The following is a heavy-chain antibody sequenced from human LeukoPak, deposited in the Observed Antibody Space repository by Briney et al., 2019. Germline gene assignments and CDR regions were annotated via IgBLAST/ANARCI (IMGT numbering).Heavy chain of an antibody. CDR3: TLRALDYGDYLYYFDY. CDR1: GFTFGDYA. D-gene: IGHD4-17*01. J-gene: IGHJ4*02. CDR2: IRSKAYGGTT. Sequence: GGSLRLSCTASGFTFGDYAMSWFRQAPGKGLEWVGFIRSKAYGGTTEYAASVKGRFTISRDDSKSIAYLQMNSLKTEDTAVYYCTLRALDYGDYLYYFDYWGQGTLVTVSS. V-gene: IGHV3-49*03.